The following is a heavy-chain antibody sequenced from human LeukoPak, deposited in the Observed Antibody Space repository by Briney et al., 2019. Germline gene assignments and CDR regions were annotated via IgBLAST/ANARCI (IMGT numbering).Heavy chain of an antibody. V-gene: IGHV1-18*01. D-gene: IGHD3-22*01. CDR3: ARVDLDHDSSEHWFDP. J-gene: IGHJ5*02. Sequence: ASVKVSCKASGYTFTSYGISWVRQAPGQGLEWMGWISAYNGNTNYAQKLQGRVTMTTDTSTSTAYMELRSLRSDDTVVYYCARVDLDHDSSEHWFDPWGQGTLVTVSS. CDR1: GYTFTSYG. CDR2: ISAYNGNT.